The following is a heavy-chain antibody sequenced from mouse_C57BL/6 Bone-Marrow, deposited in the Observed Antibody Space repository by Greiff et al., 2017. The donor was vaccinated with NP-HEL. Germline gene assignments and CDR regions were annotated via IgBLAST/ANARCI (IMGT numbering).Heavy chain of an antibody. V-gene: IGHV1-69*01. CDR1: GYTFTSYW. CDR3: ARGSMTHYYGSSY. CDR2: IDPSDSYT. D-gene: IGHD1-1*01. J-gene: IGHJ2*01. Sequence: QVQLQQPGAELVMPGASVKLSCKASGYTFTSYWMHWVKQRPGHGLEWIGEIDPSDSYTNYNQKFKGQSTLTVDKSSSTAYMQLSSLTSEDSAVYYCARGSMTHYYGSSYWGQGTTLTVSS.